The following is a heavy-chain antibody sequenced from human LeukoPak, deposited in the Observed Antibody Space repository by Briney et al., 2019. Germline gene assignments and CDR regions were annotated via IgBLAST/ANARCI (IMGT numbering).Heavy chain of an antibody. V-gene: IGHV3-53*01. CDR2: IYSGGST. Sequence: GGSLRLSCAASGFTVSSNYMSWVRQAPGKGLEWVSVIYSGGSTYYADSVKGRFTISRDNFKNTLYLQMNSLRAEDTAVYYCAREHPGYFDYWGQGTLVTVSS. CDR3: AREHPGYFDY. CDR1: GFTVSSNY. J-gene: IGHJ4*02.